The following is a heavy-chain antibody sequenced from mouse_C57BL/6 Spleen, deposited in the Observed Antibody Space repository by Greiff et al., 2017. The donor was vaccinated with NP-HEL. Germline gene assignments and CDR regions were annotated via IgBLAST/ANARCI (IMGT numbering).Heavy chain of an antibody. D-gene: IGHD4-1*01. CDR2: INPYNGGT. V-gene: IGHV1-19*01. CDR1: GYTFTDYY. CDR3: ARSWDVHFDY. J-gene: IGHJ2*01. Sequence: VQLQQSGPVLVKPGASVKMSCKASGYTFTDYYMNWVKQSHGKSLEWLGVINPYNGGTSYNQKFKGKATLTVDKSSSTAYMELNSLTSEDSAVYYCARSWDVHFDYWGQGTTLTVSS.